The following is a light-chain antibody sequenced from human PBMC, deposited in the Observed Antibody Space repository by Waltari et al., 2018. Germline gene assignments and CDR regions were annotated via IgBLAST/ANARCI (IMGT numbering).Light chain of an antibody. J-gene: IGKJ1*01. CDR2: DAS. Sequence: EIVLTQSPGTLSLSPGERATLSCRASQSVSRALRTLAWYQQKPGQAPRLLIYDASTRATGIPDRFSGSGSGTDFTLTISRLEPDDLAVYYCQRYGTLPATFGQGTKVEIK. CDR3: QRYGTLPAT. CDR1: QSVSRALRT. V-gene: IGKV3-20*01.